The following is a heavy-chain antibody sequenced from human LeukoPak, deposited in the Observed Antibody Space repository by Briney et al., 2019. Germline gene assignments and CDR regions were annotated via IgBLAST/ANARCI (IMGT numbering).Heavy chain of an antibody. Sequence: ASVKVSCKASGYTFTGYYMHWVRQAPGQGLEWMGWINPNSGGTNYAQKFQGRVTMTRDTSISTAYMELSRLRSDDTAVYYCAREGCSGGSCYFHFDYWGQGTLVTVSS. V-gene: IGHV1-2*02. J-gene: IGHJ4*02. CDR3: AREGCSGGSCYFHFDY. CDR1: GYTFTGYY. CDR2: INPNSGGT. D-gene: IGHD2-15*01.